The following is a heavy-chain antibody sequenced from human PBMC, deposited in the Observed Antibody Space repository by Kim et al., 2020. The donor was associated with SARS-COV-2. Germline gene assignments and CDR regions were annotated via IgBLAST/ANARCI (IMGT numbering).Heavy chain of an antibody. D-gene: IGHD3-9*01. V-gene: IGHV4-38-2*02. CDR2: IYHSGST. CDR3: ARTGLPDAFDI. J-gene: IGHJ3*02. CDR1: GYSISSGYY. Sequence: SETLSLTCTVSGYSISSGYYWGWIRQPPGKGLEWIGSIYHSGSTYYNPSLKSRVTISVDTSKNQFSLKLSSVTAADTAVYYCARTGLPDAFDIWGQGTM.